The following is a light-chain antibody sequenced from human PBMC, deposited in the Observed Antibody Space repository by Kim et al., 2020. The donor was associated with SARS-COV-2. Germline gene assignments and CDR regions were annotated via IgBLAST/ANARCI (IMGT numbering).Light chain of an antibody. CDR1: TSNIGAHYD. CDR2: TNS. Sequence: QSVLTQPPSASGAPGQRVTISCTGSTSNIGAHYDVHWYQQLPGTAPNLLISTNSHRPSGVPDRFSGSKSGTSASLAITGLQAEDEADYYCQSYDSGLDDYVFGTGTKVTVL. J-gene: IGLJ1*01. V-gene: IGLV1-40*01. CDR3: QSYDSGLDDYV.